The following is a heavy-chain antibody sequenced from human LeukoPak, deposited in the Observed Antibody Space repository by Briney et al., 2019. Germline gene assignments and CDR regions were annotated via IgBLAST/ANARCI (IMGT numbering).Heavy chain of an antibody. CDR3: ARDRVAISVAGFDS. CDR2: ITPLLDKA. J-gene: IGHJ5*01. D-gene: IGHD6-19*01. Sequence: SVKVSCKASGGSFNSYILSWVRQAPGQGLEWMGRITPLLDKADYAQKFQGRTTITADSSTSTAYMELSSLRSDDTAVYYCARDRVAISVAGFDSWGQGTLVIVSS. CDR1: GGSFNSYI. V-gene: IGHV1-69*08.